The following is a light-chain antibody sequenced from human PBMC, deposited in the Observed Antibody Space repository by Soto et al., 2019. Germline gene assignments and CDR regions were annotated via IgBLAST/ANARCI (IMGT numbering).Light chain of an antibody. CDR1: QSVTNNY. CDR3: QQYARSPFT. Sequence: VLTQSPGALSLSPGERATLSCRASQSVTNNYLAWYQKKPGQAPRVLISGASNRATGIPDRFSGSVCGTAFTLTISRREPEDFAVYYCQQYARSPFTFGQGTELEMK. CDR2: GAS. V-gene: IGKV3-20*01. J-gene: IGKJ2*01.